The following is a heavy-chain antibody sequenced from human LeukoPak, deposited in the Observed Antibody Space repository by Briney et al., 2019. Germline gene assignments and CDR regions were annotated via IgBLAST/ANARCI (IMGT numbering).Heavy chain of an antibody. Sequence: SETLSLTCTVSGVSISSSSYYWGWIRQPLGKGLEWIGSIYYSGSTYYNPSLKSRVTISVDTSKNQFSLKLSSVTAADTAVYYCARDMGFLSAFDIWGQGTMVTVSS. CDR2: IYYSGST. J-gene: IGHJ3*02. CDR3: ARDMGFLSAFDI. V-gene: IGHV4-39*07. D-gene: IGHD3-10*01. CDR1: GVSISSSSYY.